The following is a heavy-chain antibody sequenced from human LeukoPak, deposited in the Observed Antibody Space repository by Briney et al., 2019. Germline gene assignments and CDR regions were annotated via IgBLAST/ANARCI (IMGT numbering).Heavy chain of an antibody. CDR1: GYTFTSYA. J-gene: IGHJ5*02. CDR3: ARGTGYYYGSGSYYNT. CDR2: INAGNGNT. V-gene: IGHV1-3*01. Sequence: ASVKVSCKASGYTFTSYAMHWVRQAPGQRLEWMGWINAGNGNTKYSQKFQGRVTITRDTSASTAYMELSSLKSEGTAVYYCARGTGYYYGSGSYYNTWGQGTLVTVSS. D-gene: IGHD3-10*01.